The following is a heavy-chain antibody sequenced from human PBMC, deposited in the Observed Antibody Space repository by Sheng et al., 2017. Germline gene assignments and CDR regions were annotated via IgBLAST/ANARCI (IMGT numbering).Heavy chain of an antibody. CDR3: AKDLAFYGGNSLDY. Sequence: QVQLVESGGGVVQPGGSLRLSCAASGFTFSSYGMHWVRQAPGKGLEWVAFIEHDENNKYYADSVKGRFPVSRDNSKNTLYLQMNSLRAEDTAVYYCAKDLAFYGGNSLDYWGQGTLVTVSS. D-gene: IGHD2-21*02. J-gene: IGHJ4*02. CDR2: IEHDENNK. CDR1: GFTFSSYG. V-gene: IGHV3-30*02.